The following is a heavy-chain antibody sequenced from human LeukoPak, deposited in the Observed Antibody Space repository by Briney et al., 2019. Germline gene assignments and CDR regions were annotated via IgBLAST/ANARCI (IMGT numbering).Heavy chain of an antibody. CDR2: INHSGST. CDR1: GGSFSGYY. D-gene: IGHD3-22*01. Sequence: PSETLSLTCAVYGGSFSGYYWSWIRQPPGKGLEWIGEINHSGSTNYNPSLKSRVTISVDTSKNQFSLKLSSVTAADTAVYYCARDHLQYPQTYYYDSSGYSGYFQHWGQGTLVTVSS. V-gene: IGHV4-34*01. J-gene: IGHJ1*01. CDR3: ARDHLQYPQTYYYDSSGYSGYFQH.